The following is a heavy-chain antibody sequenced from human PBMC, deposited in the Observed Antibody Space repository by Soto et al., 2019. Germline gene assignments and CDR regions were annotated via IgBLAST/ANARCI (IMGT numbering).Heavy chain of an antibody. CDR2: MNPNSGNT. V-gene: IGHV1-8*01. Sequence: RASVKVSCKASGYTFTSYDINWVRQATGQGLEWMGWMNPNSGNTGYAQKFQGRVTMTRNTSIGTAYMELSSLRSEDTAVYYCARAQGYYYGMDVWGQGTTVTVSS. CDR3: ARAQGYYYGMDV. J-gene: IGHJ6*02. CDR1: GYTFTSYD.